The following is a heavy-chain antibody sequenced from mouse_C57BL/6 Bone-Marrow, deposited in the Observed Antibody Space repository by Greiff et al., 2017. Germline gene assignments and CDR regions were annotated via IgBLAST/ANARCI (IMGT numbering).Heavy chain of an antibody. CDR2: IDPSDSET. CDR1: GYTFTSYW. D-gene: IGHD1-1*01. CDR3: ARCHSSTVVAPHIDV. J-gene: IGHJ1*03. V-gene: IGHV1-52*01. Sequence: QVQLQQPGAELVRPGSSVKLSCKASGYTFTSYWLHWVKQRPIQGLEWIGNIDPSDSETHYNQKFKDKATLTVDKSSSTAYMQLSSLTSEDSAVXYCARCHSSTVVAPHIDVGGTGTTGTGSS.